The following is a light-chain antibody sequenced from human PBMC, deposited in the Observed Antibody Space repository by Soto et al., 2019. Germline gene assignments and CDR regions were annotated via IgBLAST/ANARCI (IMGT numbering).Light chain of an antibody. CDR1: QTIRSNY. J-gene: IGKJ1*01. V-gene: IGKV3-20*01. Sequence: ETVLTQSPGTLSLSPGERATLSCSASQTIRSNYLAWYRQTPGQAPRLLIYGASKRATGIDDRFSGSGSGTDFALIISRLEPEDFALYYCQQYGSSPWTFGQGTKVEIK. CDR3: QQYGSSPWT. CDR2: GAS.